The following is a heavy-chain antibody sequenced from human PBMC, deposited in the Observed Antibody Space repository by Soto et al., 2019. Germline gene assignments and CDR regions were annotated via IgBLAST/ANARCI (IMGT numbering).Heavy chain of an antibody. CDR1: GYTFTSYA. D-gene: IGHD3-3*01. Sequence: QVQLVQSGAEVKKPGASVKVSCKASGYTFTSYAMHWVRQAPGHRLEWMGWINAGNGNTKYSQKFQGRVTITRDPAASTAYMELSSLRSEDTAVYYCARATVEGITIFGVARTSTADFDYWGQGTLVTVSS. CDR2: INAGNGNT. CDR3: ARATVEGITIFGVARTSTADFDY. V-gene: IGHV1-3*01. J-gene: IGHJ4*02.